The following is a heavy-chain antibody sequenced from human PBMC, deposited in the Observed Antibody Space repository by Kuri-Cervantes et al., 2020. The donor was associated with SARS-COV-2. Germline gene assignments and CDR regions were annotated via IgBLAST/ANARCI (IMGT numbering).Heavy chain of an antibody. Sequence: GESLKISCAASGFTFNSYEMNWVRQAPGKGLEWLSYIGNTDSTTYYADSVKGRFTISRDNAKNLLYLQMNGLRAEDTALYYCARDLSQYGDPGFDFWGQGTLVTVSS. J-gene: IGHJ4*02. V-gene: IGHV3-48*03. CDR3: ARDLSQYGDPGFDF. CDR1: GFTFNSYE. CDR2: IGNTDSTT. D-gene: IGHD4-17*01.